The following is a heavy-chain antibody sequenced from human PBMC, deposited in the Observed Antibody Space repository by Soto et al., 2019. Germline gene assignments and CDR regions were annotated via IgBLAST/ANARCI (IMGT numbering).Heavy chain of an antibody. J-gene: IGHJ5*02. V-gene: IGHV3-30*18. CDR3: AKDAGELVVVTAIPQYNWFDP. Sequence: QVQLVESGGGVVQPGRSLRLSCAASGFTFSSYGMHWVRQAPGKGLEWVAVISYDGSNKYYADSVKGRFTISRDNSKNELYLQISSLRAEDTAVYYCAKDAGELVVVTAIPQYNWFDPWGQGTLVTVSS. CDR2: ISYDGSNK. D-gene: IGHD2-21*02. CDR1: GFTFSSYG.